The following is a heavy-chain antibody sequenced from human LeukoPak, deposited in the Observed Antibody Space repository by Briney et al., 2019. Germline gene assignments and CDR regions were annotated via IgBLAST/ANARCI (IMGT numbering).Heavy chain of an antibody. CDR3: ARVQSSNWAGCDY. CDR2: ISYDGSNK. J-gene: IGHJ4*02. V-gene: IGHV3-30-3*01. Sequence: GGSLRLSCAASGFTFSSYAMHWVRQAPGKGLEWVAVISYDGSNKYYADSVKGRFTISRDNSKNTLYLQMNSLRAEDTAVYYCARVQSSNWAGCDYWGQGTLVTVSS. D-gene: IGHD6-13*01. CDR1: GFTFSSYA.